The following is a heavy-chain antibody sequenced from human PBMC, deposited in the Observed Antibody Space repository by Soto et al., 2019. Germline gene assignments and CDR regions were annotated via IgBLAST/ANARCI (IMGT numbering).Heavy chain of an antibody. V-gene: IGHV3-74*01. Sequence: PGGSLRLSCAASGFTFSSYGMHWVRQAPGKGLVWVSRINSDGSGAYYADPVKGRFTISRDNAKNTVYLQMNSLRAEDTALYYCARGLKNYYGMDVCGQGTTVTVSS. CDR2: INSDGSGA. CDR3: ARGLKNYYGMDV. J-gene: IGHJ6*02. CDR1: GFTFSSYG.